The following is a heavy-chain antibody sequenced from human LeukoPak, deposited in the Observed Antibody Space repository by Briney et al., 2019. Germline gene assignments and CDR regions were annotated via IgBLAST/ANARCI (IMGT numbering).Heavy chain of an antibody. Sequence: PSETLSLTCTVSGGSISGSGDYWGWIRQPPGKVLEWIGSIYYSGDTYYNPSLKSRVTISVDTSKNHFSLKLSSVAAADTAVYYCARSSFCSGGGCYYGYWGQGTLVTVSS. CDR3: ARSSFCSGGGCYYGY. CDR1: GGSISGSGDY. CDR2: IYYSGDT. D-gene: IGHD2-15*01. J-gene: IGHJ4*02. V-gene: IGHV4-39*07.